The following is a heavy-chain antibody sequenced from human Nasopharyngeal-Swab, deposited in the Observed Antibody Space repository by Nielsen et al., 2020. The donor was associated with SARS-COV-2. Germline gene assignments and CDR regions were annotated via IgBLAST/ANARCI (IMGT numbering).Heavy chain of an antibody. D-gene: IGHD3-10*01. CDR1: GFTFSSYA. Sequence: GGSLRLSCAASGFTFSSYAMHWVRQAPGKGLEWVAVISYDGSNKYYADSVKGRFTISRDNAKNSLCLQMNSLRAEDTAVYYCARDRYYYGSGSLDYWGQGTLVTVSS. V-gene: IGHV3-30*04. CDR3: ARDRYYYGSGSLDY. J-gene: IGHJ4*02. CDR2: ISYDGSNK.